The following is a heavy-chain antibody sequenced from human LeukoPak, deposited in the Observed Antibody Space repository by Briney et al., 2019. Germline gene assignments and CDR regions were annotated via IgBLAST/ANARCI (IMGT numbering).Heavy chain of an antibody. CDR3: ARGSLGGSYLVYFDY. Sequence: PSETLSLTCTVSGGSISSSSYYWGWIRQPPGKGLEWVSSISSSSSYIYYADSVKGRFTISRDNAKNSLYLQMNSLRAEDTAVYYCARGSLGGSYLVYFDYWGQGTLVTVSS. CDR1: GGSISSSS. CDR2: ISSSSSYI. D-gene: IGHD1-26*01. J-gene: IGHJ4*02. V-gene: IGHV3-21*01.